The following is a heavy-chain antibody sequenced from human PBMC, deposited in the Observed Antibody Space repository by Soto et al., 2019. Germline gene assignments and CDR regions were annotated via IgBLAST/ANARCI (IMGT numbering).Heavy chain of an antibody. D-gene: IGHD6-13*01. CDR2: INHSGST. Sequence: SETLSLTCAVYGGSLIGYYWSWIRQPPGKGLEWIGEINHSGSTNYNPSLKSRVTIPVDTSKNQFSLKLSSVTAADTAVYYCARGDAYLAAVSWFDPWGQGTLVTVAS. V-gene: IGHV4-34*01. J-gene: IGHJ5*02. CDR3: ARGDAYLAAVSWFDP. CDR1: GGSLIGYY.